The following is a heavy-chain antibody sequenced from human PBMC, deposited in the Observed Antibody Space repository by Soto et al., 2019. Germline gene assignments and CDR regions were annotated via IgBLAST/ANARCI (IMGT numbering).Heavy chain of an antibody. D-gene: IGHD3-3*01. CDR2: ISGSGGST. CDR3: AKAWGRRGITIFGVPKVGYGMDV. Sequence: EVQLLESGGGLVQHGGSLRLSCAASGFTFSSYAMSWVRQAPGKGLEWVSAISGSGGSTYYADSVKGRFTISRDNSKNALYLQMNSLRAEDTAVYYCAKAWGRRGITIFGVPKVGYGMDVWGQGTTVTVSS. J-gene: IGHJ6*02. CDR1: GFTFSSYA. V-gene: IGHV3-23*01.